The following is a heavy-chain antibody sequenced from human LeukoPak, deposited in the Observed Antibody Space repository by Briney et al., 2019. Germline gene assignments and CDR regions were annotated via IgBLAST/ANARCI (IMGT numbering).Heavy chain of an antibody. J-gene: IGHJ4*02. Sequence: GGSLRLSCAASGFTVSSNYMSWVRQAPGKGLERVSVIYSGGSTYYADSVKGRFTISRDNSKNTLYLQMNSLRAEDTAVYYCARNVVPAGYFDYWGQGTLVTVSS. D-gene: IGHD2-2*01. V-gene: IGHV3-53*01. CDR1: GFTVSSNY. CDR2: IYSGGST. CDR3: ARNVVPAGYFDY.